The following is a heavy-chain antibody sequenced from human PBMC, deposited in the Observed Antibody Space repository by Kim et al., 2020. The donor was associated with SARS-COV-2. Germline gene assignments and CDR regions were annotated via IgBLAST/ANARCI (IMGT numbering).Heavy chain of an antibody. J-gene: IGHJ4*02. CDR2: MYYSGST. CDR1: GGSISSSPYY. CDR3: ARRKGDTSCFDS. Sequence: SETLSLTCTVSGGSISSSPYYWVWIRQPPGKGLEWIGNMYYSGSTYYNPSLKSRVTISGDTSKNQFSLKLTSVTAADTAVYFCARRKGDTSCFDSWGQGTLVTVSS. V-gene: IGHV4-39*01. D-gene: IGHD2-2*01.